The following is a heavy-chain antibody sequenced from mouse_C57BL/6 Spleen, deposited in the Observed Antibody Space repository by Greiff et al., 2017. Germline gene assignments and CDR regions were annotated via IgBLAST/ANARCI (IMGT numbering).Heavy chain of an antibody. D-gene: IGHD2-5*01. Sequence: EVQLQQSGPELVKPGASVKMSCKASGYTFTDYNMHWVKQSHGKSLEWIGYINPNNGGTSYNQKFKGKATLTVNKSSSTAYMELRNLTSEDSAVSDCARYPIDYSNVYDYAMDYWGQGTSVSVSS. CDR2: INPNNGGT. J-gene: IGHJ4*01. CDR1: GYTFTDYN. CDR3: ARYPIDYSNVYDYAMDY. V-gene: IGHV1-22*01.